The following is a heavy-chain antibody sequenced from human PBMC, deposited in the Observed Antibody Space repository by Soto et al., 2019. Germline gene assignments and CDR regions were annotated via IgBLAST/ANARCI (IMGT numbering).Heavy chain of an antibody. V-gene: IGHV4-31*03. Sequence: QVQLQESGPGLVQPSQTLSLTCTVSGGSISSGGYYWSWIRQHPGKGLAWIGNIYYSGSTYYNPSLKSRGTISGDTSKYQCSLRLRFVPAADTALDCSAREPSIWGQGTLVTVSS. J-gene: IGHJ4*02. CDR2: IYYSGST. CDR1: GGSISSGGYY. CDR3: AREPSI.